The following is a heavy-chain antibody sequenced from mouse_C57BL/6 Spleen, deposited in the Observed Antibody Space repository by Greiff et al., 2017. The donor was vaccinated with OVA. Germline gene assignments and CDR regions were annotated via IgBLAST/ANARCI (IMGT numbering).Heavy chain of an antibody. Sequence: EVKLVESGPGLVKPSQSLSLTCSVTGYSITSGYYWNWIRQFPGNKLEWMGYISYDGSNNYNPSLENRISITRDTSKNQFFLKLNSVTTEDTATYYCARYDYLDYWGQGTTLTVSS. V-gene: IGHV3-6*01. J-gene: IGHJ2*01. CDR3: ARYDYLDY. CDR1: GYSITSGYY. CDR2: ISYDGSN. D-gene: IGHD2-3*01.